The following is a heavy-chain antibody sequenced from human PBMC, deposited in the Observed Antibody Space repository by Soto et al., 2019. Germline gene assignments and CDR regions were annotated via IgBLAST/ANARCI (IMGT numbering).Heavy chain of an antibody. CDR3: ARIPVNYGDYYYFDY. CDR1: GYTFTSYG. V-gene: IGHV1-18*01. Sequence: ASVKVSCKASGYTFTSYGISWVRQAPGQGLEWMGWISAYNGNTNYAQKLQGRVTMATDTSTSTAYMELSSLRSEDTAVYYCARIPVNYGDYYYFDYWGQGTLVTVSS. J-gene: IGHJ4*02. D-gene: IGHD4-17*01. CDR2: ISAYNGNT.